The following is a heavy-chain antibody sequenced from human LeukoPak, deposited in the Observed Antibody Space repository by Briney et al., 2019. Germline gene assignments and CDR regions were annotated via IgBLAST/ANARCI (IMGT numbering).Heavy chain of an antibody. CDR2: IYYSGST. Sequence: SETLSLTCTVSGGSISSSSYYWGWIRQPPGKGLEWIGNIYYSGSTYYNPSLKSRVTISVDTSKNQFSLKLSSVTAADTAVYYCARLISGYYDSSGYPHDWGQGTLVTVSS. D-gene: IGHD3-22*01. CDR3: ARLISGYYDSSGYPHD. CDR1: GGSISSSSYY. V-gene: IGHV4-39*01. J-gene: IGHJ4*02.